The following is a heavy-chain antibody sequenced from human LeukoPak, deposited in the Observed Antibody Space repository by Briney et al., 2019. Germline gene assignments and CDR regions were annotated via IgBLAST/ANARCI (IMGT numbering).Heavy chain of an antibody. J-gene: IGHJ3*02. CDR2: MNPNSGNT. V-gene: IGHV1-8*01. CDR3: ARMNWNGDDAFDI. D-gene: IGHD1-1*01. CDR1: GYTFTNYD. Sequence: ASVKVSCKASGYTFTNYDINWVRQATGQGLEWMGWMNPNSGNTGCAQKFQGRVTMTRNTSISTAYMELSSLRSEDTAVYYCARMNWNGDDAFDIWGQGTMVTVSS.